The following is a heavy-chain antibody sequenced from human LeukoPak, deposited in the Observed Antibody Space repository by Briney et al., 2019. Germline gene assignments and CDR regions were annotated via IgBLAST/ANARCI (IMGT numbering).Heavy chain of an antibody. CDR3: ARGRCSGGSCYRAFYYYYYMDV. D-gene: IGHD2-15*01. J-gene: IGHJ6*03. CDR1: GGSFSGYY. Sequence: SETLSLTCAVYGGSFSGYYWSWIRQPPGKGLEWIGEINHGGSTNYNPSLKSRVTISVDTSKNQFSLKLSSVTAADTAVYYCARGRCSGGSCYRAFYYYYYMDVWGKGTTVTVSS. V-gene: IGHV4-34*01. CDR2: INHGGST.